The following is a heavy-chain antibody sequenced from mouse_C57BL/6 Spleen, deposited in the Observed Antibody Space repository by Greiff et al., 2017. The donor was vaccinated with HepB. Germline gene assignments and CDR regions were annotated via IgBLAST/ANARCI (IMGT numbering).Heavy chain of an antibody. Sequence: EVKLVESGGGLVKPGGSLKLSCAASGFTFSDYGMHWVRQAPEKGLEWVAYISSGSSTIYYADTVKGRFTISRDNAKNTLFLQMTSLRSEDTAMYYCARIYGNYGGYYAVDYWGQGTSVTVSS. CDR2: ISSGSSTI. V-gene: IGHV5-17*01. CDR1: GFTFSDYG. J-gene: IGHJ4*01. CDR3: ARIYGNYGGYYAVDY. D-gene: IGHD2-1*01.